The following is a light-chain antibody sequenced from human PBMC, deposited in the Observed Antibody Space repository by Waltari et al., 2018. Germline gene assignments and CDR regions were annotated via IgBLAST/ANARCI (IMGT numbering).Light chain of an antibody. CDR1: QIVSSNY. J-gene: IGKJ2*01. Sequence: EIVLTQSPGTLSLSPGESATLSCTASQIVSSNYLGWYQQKPGQAPRLLIYGASNRATGVPDRFSGSGSGTAFTLTISRLEPEDFAVYYCQQYGSSPPKYTFGQGTKLEI. CDR2: GAS. CDR3: QQYGSSPPKYT. V-gene: IGKV3-20*01.